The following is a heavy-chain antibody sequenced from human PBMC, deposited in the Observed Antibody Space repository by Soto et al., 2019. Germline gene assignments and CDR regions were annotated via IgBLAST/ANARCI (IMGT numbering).Heavy chain of an antibody. CDR1: GYTFTSYS. CDR2: INGGNGDT. V-gene: IGHV1-3*01. CDR3: ARDRVGNDY. J-gene: IGHJ4*02. Sequence: QVQLVQSGAEVQKPGASVKLSCKASGYTFTSYSMHWVRQAPGQSLEWLGWINGGNGDTRYPQKFQGRVTVTRDTSASTVYMELSSLNSEDTAVYYCARDRVGNDYWGLGTQVTVSS.